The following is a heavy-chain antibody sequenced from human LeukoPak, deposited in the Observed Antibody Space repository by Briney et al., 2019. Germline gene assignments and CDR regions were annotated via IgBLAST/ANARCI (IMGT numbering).Heavy chain of an antibody. J-gene: IGHJ4*02. CDR2: ISSRSTYI. D-gene: IGHD3-22*01. V-gene: IGHV3-21*01. CDR1: GFTFNNYS. CDR3: ARGAERSGYDH. Sequence: GGSLRLSCVASGFTFNNYSMNWVRQAPGKGLEWVSSISSRSTYIYYADSLKGRFTISRDNAKNSLYLQMNSLRGEDTAVYYCARGAERSGYDHWGQGTLVTVSS.